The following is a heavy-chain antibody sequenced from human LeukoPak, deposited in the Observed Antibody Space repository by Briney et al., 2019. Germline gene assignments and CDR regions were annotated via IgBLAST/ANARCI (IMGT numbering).Heavy chain of an antibody. CDR3: VRAYDY. CDR1: GGSFSGSN. Sequence: SGTLSLTCAVYGGSFSGSNWSWIRRPPGKGLEWIGEIYNSGSTIYDPSLKSRVTISVDTSKNQLSLNLISVTAADTAVYYCVRAYDYWGQGTLVTVSS. J-gene: IGHJ4*02. V-gene: IGHV4-34*01. CDR2: IYNSGST.